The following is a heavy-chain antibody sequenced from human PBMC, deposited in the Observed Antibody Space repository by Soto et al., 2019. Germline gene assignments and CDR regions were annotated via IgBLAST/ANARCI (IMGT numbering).Heavy chain of an antibody. V-gene: IGHV1-46*01. CDR3: ARVYCSGGGCYGIDY. J-gene: IGHJ4*02. Sequence: ASVKVSCKASGYTFTSYYMHWVRQAPGQGLEWMGIINPSGGSTSYAQKFQGRVTMTRDTSTSTVCMELSSLRSEDTAVYYCARVYCSGGGCYGIDYWGQGTLVTVSS. CDR1: GYTFTSYY. D-gene: IGHD2-15*01. CDR2: INPSGGST.